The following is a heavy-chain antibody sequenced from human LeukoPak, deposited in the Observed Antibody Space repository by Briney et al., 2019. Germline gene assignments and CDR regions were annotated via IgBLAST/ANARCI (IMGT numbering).Heavy chain of an antibody. CDR3: ARNHIVTGTYFDS. J-gene: IGHJ4*02. Sequence: SETLSLTCTVSGDSISSYYWNWIRQPAGKGLGWIGRIYASGYTEYNPSLQTRVTMSVDTSKNEFSLKVDTVTAADTAVYFCARNHIVTGTYFDSWGQGILVTVSS. D-gene: IGHD3-10*01. CDR1: GDSISSYY. CDR2: IYASGYT. V-gene: IGHV4-4*07.